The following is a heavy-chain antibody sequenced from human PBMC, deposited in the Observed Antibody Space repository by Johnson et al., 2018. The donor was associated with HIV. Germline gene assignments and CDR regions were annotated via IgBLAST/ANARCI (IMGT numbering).Heavy chain of an antibody. Sequence: HVQLVESGGGVVRPGGSLRLSCAASGFTFSSYAMHWVRQAPGKGLEWVAVISYDGSNKYYADSVKGRFTISRDNSKNTLYLQMNSLRDEDTAVYYCARDPNSSNCSGVTCYSAAFDIWGQGTMVTVSS. CDR3: ARDPNSSNCSGVTCYSAAFDI. V-gene: IGHV3-30-3*01. CDR2: ISYDGSNK. CDR1: GFTFSSYA. D-gene: IGHD2-15*01. J-gene: IGHJ3*02.